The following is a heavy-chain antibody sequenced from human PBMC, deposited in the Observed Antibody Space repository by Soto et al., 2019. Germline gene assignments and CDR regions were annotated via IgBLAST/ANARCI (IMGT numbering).Heavy chain of an antibody. CDR1: GYTFTSYD. D-gene: IGHD3-10*01. V-gene: IGHV1-8*01. CDR2: MNPNSGNT. Sequence: QVQLVQSGAEVKKPGASVKVSCKASGYTFTSYDINWVRQATGQGLEWMGWMNPNSGNTGYAQKFQGRVTMTRNTSISTAXXELSSLRSEDTAVYYCARERSSGSYPYPDYWGQGTLVTVSS. CDR3: ARERSSGSYPYPDY. J-gene: IGHJ4*02.